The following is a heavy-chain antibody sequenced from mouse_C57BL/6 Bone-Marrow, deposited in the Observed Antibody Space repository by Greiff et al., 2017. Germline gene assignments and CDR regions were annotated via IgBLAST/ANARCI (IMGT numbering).Heavy chain of an antibody. CDR1: GYTFTSYW. J-gene: IGHJ4*01. Sequence: QVQLQQPGTELVKPGASVKLSCKASGYTFTSYWMHWVKQRPGQGLEWIGEIDPSDSYTNYNQKFKGKSTLTVDKSSSTAYMQLSSLTSEDSAVYYCAREDGYYYAMDYWGQGTSVTVSS. CDR3: AREDGYYYAMDY. V-gene: IGHV1-69*01. CDR2: IDPSDSYT. D-gene: IGHD2-3*01.